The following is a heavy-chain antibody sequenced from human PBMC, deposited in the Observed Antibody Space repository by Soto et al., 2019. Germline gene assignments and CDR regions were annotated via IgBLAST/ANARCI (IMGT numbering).Heavy chain of an antibody. CDR1: AGTFSSYA. CDR3: ARYGERWPQLAWFDP. J-gene: IGHJ5*02. Sequence: QVQLVQSGAEVKKPGSSVNVSCKASAGTFSSYAISWVRQAPGQGLEWMGGIIPIIGTANYAQKFQRRVTMTADESTSTAYMELSSLRSEDTAVYYCARYGERWPQLAWFDPWGPGTLVTVSS. D-gene: IGHD3-10*01. CDR2: IIPIIGTA. V-gene: IGHV1-69*12.